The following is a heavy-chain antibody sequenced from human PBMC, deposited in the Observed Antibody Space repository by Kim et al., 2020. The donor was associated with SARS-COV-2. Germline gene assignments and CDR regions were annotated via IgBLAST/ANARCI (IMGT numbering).Heavy chain of an antibody. CDR3: AKVKFGELSFDY. CDR2: ISWNSGSI. CDR1: GFTFDDYA. J-gene: IGHJ4*02. V-gene: IGHV3-9*01. D-gene: IGHD3-10*01. Sequence: GGSLRLSCAASGFTFDDYAMHWVRQAPGKGLEWVSGISWNSGSIGYADSVKGRFTISRDNAKNSLYLQMNSLRAEDTALYYCAKVKFGELSFDYWGQGTLVTVSS.